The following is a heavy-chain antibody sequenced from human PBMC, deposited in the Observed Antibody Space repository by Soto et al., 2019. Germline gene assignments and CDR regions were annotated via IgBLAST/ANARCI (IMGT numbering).Heavy chain of an antibody. CDR2: IYPGDSDT. J-gene: IGHJ4*02. CDR1: GYSFTNYW. CDR3: TRGRTSSSWLPTY. Sequence: LGESLKISCKGSGYSFTNYWIGWVRQMPGKGLEWMGIIYPGDSDTRYSPSFQGQVTISADKSITTACLQWSSLKASDSAMYYCTRGRTSSSWLPTYWGQGTLVTVSS. D-gene: IGHD6-13*01. V-gene: IGHV5-51*01.